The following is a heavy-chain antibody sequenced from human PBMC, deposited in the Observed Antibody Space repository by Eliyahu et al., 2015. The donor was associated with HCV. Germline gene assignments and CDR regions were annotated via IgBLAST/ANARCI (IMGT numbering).Heavy chain of an antibody. CDR2: ISNNGRT. J-gene: IGHJ4*02. Sequence: QVQLQESGPGLVRPSETLSLTCAVSGXSTSSXFWSWLRXPPGKGLEWIAYISNNGRTHYSPSLESRLTMSMDTSKNELSLRLTSVTAADTAVYYCARIKWGGASWDYWGQGTLVTVSS. CDR1: GXSTSSXF. D-gene: IGHD1-26*01. CDR3: ARIKWGGASWDY. V-gene: IGHV4-59*01.